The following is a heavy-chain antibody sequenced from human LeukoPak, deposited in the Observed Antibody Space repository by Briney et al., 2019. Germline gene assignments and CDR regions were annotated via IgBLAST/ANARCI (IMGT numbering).Heavy chain of an antibody. Sequence: SQTLSLTCTVSDGSISSGGYYWSWIRQPAGKGLEWIGRIYTSGSTNYNPSLKSRVTISVDTSKNQFSLKLSSVTAADTAVYYCAREWSSGWSRRDDAFDIWGQGTMVTVSS. CDR3: AREWSSGWSRRDDAFDI. V-gene: IGHV4-61*02. CDR1: DGSISSGGYY. J-gene: IGHJ3*02. D-gene: IGHD6-19*01. CDR2: IYTSGST.